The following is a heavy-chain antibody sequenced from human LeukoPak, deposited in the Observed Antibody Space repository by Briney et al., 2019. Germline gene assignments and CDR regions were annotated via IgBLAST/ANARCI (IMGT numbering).Heavy chain of an antibody. D-gene: IGHD3-10*01. Sequence: PGGSLRLSCAASGFTFSSYSMNWVRQAPGKGLEWVSYISSASGSIYYADSVKGRFTISRDNAKNSLFLQMNSLRAEDTAVYYCAFPSGSGHDAFDIWGQGTMVTVSS. CDR2: ISSASGSI. J-gene: IGHJ3*02. CDR3: AFPSGSGHDAFDI. CDR1: GFTFSSYS. V-gene: IGHV3-48*04.